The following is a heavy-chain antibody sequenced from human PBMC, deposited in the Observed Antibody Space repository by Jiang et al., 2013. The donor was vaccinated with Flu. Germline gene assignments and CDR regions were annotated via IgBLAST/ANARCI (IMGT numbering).Heavy chain of an antibody. V-gene: IGHV1-69*06. CDR3: ASPESGGYYSPGQYYGMDV. J-gene: IGHJ6*02. Sequence: IPIFGTANYAQKFQGRVTITADKSTSTAYMELSSLRSEDTAVYYCASPESGGYYSPGQYYGMDVWGQGTTVTVSS. D-gene: IGHD3-22*01. CDR2: IPIFGTA.